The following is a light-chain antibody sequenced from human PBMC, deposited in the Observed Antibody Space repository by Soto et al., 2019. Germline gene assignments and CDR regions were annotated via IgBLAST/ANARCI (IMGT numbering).Light chain of an antibody. CDR2: GAY. CDR1: QSVSSSY. CDR3: QQRSNWTIT. J-gene: IGKJ5*01. Sequence: EIVLTQSPGSLSFSRGERATLSFGASQSVSSSYLAWSQQKPGQAPRLLIYGAYRRATGTTDRFSGSGSGTDFTLTISSLEPEDFAVYYCQQRSNWTITFGQGTRLEIK. V-gene: IGKV3D-20*02.